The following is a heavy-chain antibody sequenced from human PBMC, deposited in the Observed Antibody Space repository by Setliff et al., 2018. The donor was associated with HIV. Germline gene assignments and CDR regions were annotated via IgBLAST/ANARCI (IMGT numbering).Heavy chain of an antibody. D-gene: IGHD6-13*01. CDR1: GGSVTSYY. CDR3: ARGSLYSSSSCFDY. V-gene: IGHV4-59*02. CDR2: IYHTGIT. Sequence: SETLSLTCTVSGGSVTSYYWSWIRQSPEKGLEWIGYIYHTGITNYNPSLKSRLSTSVDTSKNQFSLKLSSVTAADTAVYYCARGSLYSSSSCFDYWGQGTLVTVSS. J-gene: IGHJ4*02.